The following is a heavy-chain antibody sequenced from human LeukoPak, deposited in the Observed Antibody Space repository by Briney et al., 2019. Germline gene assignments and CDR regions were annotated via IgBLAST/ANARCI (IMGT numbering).Heavy chain of an antibody. CDR3: ARNLRDY. J-gene: IGHJ4*02. CDR1: GFTVSSNY. V-gene: IGHV3-53*01. Sequence: GGSLRLSCAASGFTVSSNYMSWVRQAPGKGLEWVSVIYSGGSTYYADSVKGRFTISRDNAKNSLYLQMNSLRAEDTAVYYCARNLRDYWGQGTLVTVSS. CDR2: IYSGGST. D-gene: IGHD1-14*01.